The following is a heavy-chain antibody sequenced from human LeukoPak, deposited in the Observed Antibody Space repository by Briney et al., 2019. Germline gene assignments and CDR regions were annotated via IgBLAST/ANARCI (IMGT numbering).Heavy chain of an antibody. CDR1: GFTFSSYA. CDR2: ISYDGSNK. Sequence: GGSLRLSCAASGFTFSSYAMHWVRQAPGKGLEWEAVISYDGSNKYYADSVKGRFTISRDNSMNTLYLQMNSLRAEDTAVYYCARHCSGGSCLYFDYWGQGTLVTVSS. CDR3: ARHCSGGSCLYFDY. J-gene: IGHJ4*02. D-gene: IGHD2-15*01. V-gene: IGHV3-30-3*01.